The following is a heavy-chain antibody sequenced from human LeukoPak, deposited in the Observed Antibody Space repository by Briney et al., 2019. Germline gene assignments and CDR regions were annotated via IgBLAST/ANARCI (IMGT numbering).Heavy chain of an antibody. V-gene: IGHV3-7*05. CDR1: GFTFSRYW. J-gene: IGHJ4*02. Sequence: GGSLGLSWVASGFTFSRYWMSWVRQAPGKGLEWVANIKEDGSEKHYVDSVKGRFTISRDKTKNSLYLQMNSLRAEDTAVYYCARDLSIFAASFDYWGQGTLVTVSS. D-gene: IGHD3-3*01. CDR3: ARDLSIFAASFDY. CDR2: IKEDGSEK.